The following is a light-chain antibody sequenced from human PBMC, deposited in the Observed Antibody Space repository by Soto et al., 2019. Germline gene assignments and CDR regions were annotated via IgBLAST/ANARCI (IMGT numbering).Light chain of an antibody. CDR3: QQYNNWPPIT. V-gene: IGKV3-15*01. J-gene: IGKJ5*01. CDR1: QSVRNN. Sequence: EIMMTQSPATLSVSPGERATLSCRASQSVRNNLAWYQQKPGQAPGLLIYYASTRATGVPARFSGSGSGTEFTLTISSLQSEDSALYYCQQYNNWPPITFGQGTRLEIK. CDR2: YAS.